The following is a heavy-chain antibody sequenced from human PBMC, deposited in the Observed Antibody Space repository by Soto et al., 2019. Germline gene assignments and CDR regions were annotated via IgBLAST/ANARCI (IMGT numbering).Heavy chain of an antibody. J-gene: IGHJ3*02. CDR1: GFTFSSYW. CDR3: ARVGKGYQHDAFDI. V-gene: IGHV3-74*01. Sequence: EVQLVESGGGLVQPGGSLRLSCAASGFTFSSYWMHWVRQAPGKGLVWVSHINSDGSSTRYADSVKGRFTISRDNAKNTLYRQMNSLRAEDTAVYYCARVGKGYQHDAFDIWGQGTMVTVSS. D-gene: IGHD2-2*01. CDR2: INSDGSST.